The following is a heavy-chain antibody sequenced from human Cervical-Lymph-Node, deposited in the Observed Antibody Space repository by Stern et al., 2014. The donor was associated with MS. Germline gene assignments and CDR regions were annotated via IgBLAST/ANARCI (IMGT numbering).Heavy chain of an antibody. CDR1: GYTFTAHY. CDR3: ARGGTRDALDV. Sequence: VQLVESGAEVKNPGASVGVSCKASGYTFTAHYFHWVRQAPGQGLQWMGWINPNNGDTTYAQKFKGRVTMTRDTSISTAFMELSRLTSDDTAVYYCARGGTRDALDVWGQGTMVTVSS. V-gene: IGHV1-2*02. J-gene: IGHJ3*01. CDR2: INPNNGDT. D-gene: IGHD1-26*01.